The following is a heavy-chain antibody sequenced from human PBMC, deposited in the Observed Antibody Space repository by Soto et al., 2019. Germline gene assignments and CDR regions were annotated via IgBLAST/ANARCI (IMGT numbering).Heavy chain of an antibody. CDR2: ISFTGAT. CDR3: ARIPRRSYSYGVDY. V-gene: IGHV4-31*03. CDR1: GGSISSGTSY. Sequence: QVQLQESGPGLVKPSQTLSLTCNVSGGSISSGTSYWTWIRQHPGEGLEWIGHISFTGATYSNPSLRSRCNMSVDTSKNQYSLTLTSVTAADTATYYCARIPRRSYSYGVDYWGQGTLVTVSS. D-gene: IGHD2-15*01. J-gene: IGHJ4*02.